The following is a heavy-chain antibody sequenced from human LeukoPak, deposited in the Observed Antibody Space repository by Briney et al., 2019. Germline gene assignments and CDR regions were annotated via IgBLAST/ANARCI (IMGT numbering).Heavy chain of an antibody. Sequence: PGGSLRLSCAASGFTFSSYWMSWVRQAPGKGLEGVANIKQDGSEKYYVDSVKGRFTISRDNAKNSLYLQMNSLRAEDTAVYYCARAVGVVVPAAPYYFDYWGQGTLVTVSS. CDR2: IKQDGSEK. D-gene: IGHD2-2*01. V-gene: IGHV3-7*01. CDR1: GFTFSSYW. CDR3: ARAVGVVVPAAPYYFDY. J-gene: IGHJ4*02.